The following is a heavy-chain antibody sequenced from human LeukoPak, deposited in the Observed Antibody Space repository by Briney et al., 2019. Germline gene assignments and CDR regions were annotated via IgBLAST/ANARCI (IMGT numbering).Heavy chain of an antibody. CDR3: ARHFGSGWNYCDY. V-gene: IGHV4-39*01. J-gene: IGHJ4*02. CDR2: IYYTGTT. CDR1: GGSISSSTTDY. D-gene: IGHD6-19*01. Sequence: SETLSLTCTVSGGSISSSTTDYWGWIRQPPGKGLEWIGYIYYTGTTFYNPSLKSRVSISVDTSKNQFSLKLTSMTDADTAVYYCARHFGSGWNYCDYWGQGTLVTVSS.